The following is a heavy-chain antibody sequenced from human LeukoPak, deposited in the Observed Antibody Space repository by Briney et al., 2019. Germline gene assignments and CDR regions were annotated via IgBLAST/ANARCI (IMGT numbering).Heavy chain of an antibody. CDR2: ISGSGGST. V-gene: IGHV3-23*01. CDR1: GFIFSSHA. J-gene: IGHJ4*02. CDR3: AKLAGKYYFDY. D-gene: IGHD1-26*01. Sequence: GGSPRLSCAASGFIFSSHAMSWVRQAPGKGLEWVSAISGSGGSTYYADSVKGRFTISRDNSKNTLYLQMNSLRAEDTAVYYCAKLAGKYYFDYWGQGTLVTVSS.